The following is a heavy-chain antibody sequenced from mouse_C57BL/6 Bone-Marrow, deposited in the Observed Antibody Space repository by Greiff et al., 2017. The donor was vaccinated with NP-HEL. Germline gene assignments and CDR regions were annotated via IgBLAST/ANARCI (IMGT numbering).Heavy chain of an antibody. CDR2: IYPGSGST. Sequence: QVQLQQPGAELVKPGASVKMSCKASGYTFTSYWITWVKQRPGQGLEWIGDIYPGSGSTNYNEKFKSKATLTVDTSSSTAYMQLSSLTSEDSAVYYCARYGYYYGSSYVWYFDVWGTGTTVTVSS. CDR1: GYTFTSYW. V-gene: IGHV1-55*01. J-gene: IGHJ1*03. D-gene: IGHD1-1*01. CDR3: ARYGYYYGSSYVWYFDV.